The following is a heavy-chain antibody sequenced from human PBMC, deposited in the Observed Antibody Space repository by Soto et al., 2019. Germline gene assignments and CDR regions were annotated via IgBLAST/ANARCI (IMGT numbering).Heavy chain of an antibody. Sequence: QAQVVQSGAEVRKPGSSVKLSCKASEGTFNSYAIAWVRQAPGQGLEWLGGIIPYYNTLNYAQKFQDRVTITADDSTNTFYMQLSSLRSDDTAVYFCASGASRWYPYSFDSWAQGTLVTVSS. CDR3: ASGASRWYPYSFDS. J-gene: IGHJ4*02. D-gene: IGHD6-13*01. CDR2: IIPYYNTL. CDR1: EGTFNSYA. V-gene: IGHV1-69*01.